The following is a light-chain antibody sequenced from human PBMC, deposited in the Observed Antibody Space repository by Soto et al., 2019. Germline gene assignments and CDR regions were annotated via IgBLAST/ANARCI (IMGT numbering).Light chain of an antibody. J-gene: IGKJ2*01. CDR2: AAV. CDR1: QSISSY. V-gene: IGKV1-39*01. CDR3: QQSYSTPYT. Sequence: DIQITQSPSSLSASVGDRVTITCRASQSISSYLNWYQQKPGKAPKLLIYAAVSLQSGDPSRVSGSGSGTDFTLTISSLQPEDFATYYCQQSYSTPYTFGQGTKLEIK.